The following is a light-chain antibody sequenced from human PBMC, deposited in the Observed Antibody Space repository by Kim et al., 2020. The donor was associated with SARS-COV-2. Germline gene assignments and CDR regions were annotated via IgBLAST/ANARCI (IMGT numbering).Light chain of an antibody. V-gene: IGKV2-28*01. Sequence: DIVMTQSPLSLPVTPGEPASISCRSSQTLLHSNGYNYLDWYVQKPGQSPQLLIHFGSNRASGVPDRFSGSGSGTDFTLKISRVEAEDAGVYYCMQALQIPHTFGQGTKVDIK. J-gene: IGKJ1*01. CDR3: MQALQIPHT. CDR1: QTLLHSNGYNY. CDR2: FGS.